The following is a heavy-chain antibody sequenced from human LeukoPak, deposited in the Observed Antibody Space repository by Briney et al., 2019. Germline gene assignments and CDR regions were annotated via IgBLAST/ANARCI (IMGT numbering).Heavy chain of an antibody. V-gene: IGHV4-4*02. CDR1: GGSISSSNW. CDR3: ARAGGSGSYFPRYFDY. CDR2: IYHSGST. D-gene: IGHD3-10*01. Sequence: SETLSLTCAVSGGSISSSNWWSWVRQPPGKGLEWIGEIYHSGSTNYNPSLKSRVTISVDKSKNQFSLKLSSVTAADTAVYYCARAGGSGSYFPRYFDYWGQGTLVTVSS. J-gene: IGHJ4*02.